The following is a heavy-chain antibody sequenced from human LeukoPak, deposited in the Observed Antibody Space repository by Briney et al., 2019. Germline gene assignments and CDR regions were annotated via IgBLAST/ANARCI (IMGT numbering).Heavy chain of an antibody. Sequence: SVKVSCKAPGGTFSSYAISWVRQAPGQGLEWMGRIIPIFGIANYAQKFQGRVTITADKSTSTAYMELSSLRSEDTAVYYCARDTDTAMERYGMDVWGQGTTVTVSS. CDR1: GGTFSSYA. CDR2: IIPIFGIA. V-gene: IGHV1-69*04. D-gene: IGHD5-18*01. J-gene: IGHJ6*02. CDR3: ARDTDTAMERYGMDV.